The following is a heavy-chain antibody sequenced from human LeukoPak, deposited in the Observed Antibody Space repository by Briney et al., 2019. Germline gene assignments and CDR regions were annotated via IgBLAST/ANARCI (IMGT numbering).Heavy chain of an antibody. V-gene: IGHV3-30-3*01. CDR3: ARGGVVVPAAPLGY. J-gene: IGHJ4*02. D-gene: IGHD2-2*01. CDR1: GFTFSSYA. Sequence: GGSLRLSCAASGFTFSSYAMHWVRQAPGKGLEWVAVISYDGSNKYYADSVKGRFTISRDNSKNTLYLQMNSLRAEDTAVYYCARGGVVVPAAPLGYWGQGTLVTVSS. CDR2: ISYDGSNK.